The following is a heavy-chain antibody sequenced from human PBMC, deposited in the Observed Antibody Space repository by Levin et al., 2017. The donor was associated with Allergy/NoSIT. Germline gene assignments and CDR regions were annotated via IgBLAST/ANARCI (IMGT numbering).Heavy chain of an antibody. D-gene: IGHD6-19*01. J-gene: IGHJ5*02. CDR3: ARHLSPVAGNSHRRYNWFDP. Sequence: SETLSLTCTVSGGSISSSTYYWGWIRQSPGKGLEWIGSIYYSGSTYYNPSLKSRVTIPVDTSKNQFSLRLSSVTAADTAVYYCARHLSPVAGNSHRRYNWFDPWGQGTLVTVSS. CDR1: GGSISSSTYY. V-gene: IGHV4-39*01. CDR2: IYYSGST.